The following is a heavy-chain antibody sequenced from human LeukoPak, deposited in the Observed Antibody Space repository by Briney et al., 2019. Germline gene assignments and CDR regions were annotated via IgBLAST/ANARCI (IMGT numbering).Heavy chain of an antibody. CDR3: ARDSVQLDHAIDY. Sequence: SQTLSLTCAISGDSVSRSSAAWNWIRQSPSRGLEWLGRTYHRSKWYNDFAVSVKSRITINPDTSKNQFSLQLSSVTPEDTALYYCARDSVQLDHAIDYWGQGTLVTVSS. CDR1: GDSVSRSSAA. D-gene: IGHD1-1*01. CDR2: TYHRSKWYN. V-gene: IGHV6-1*01. J-gene: IGHJ4*02.